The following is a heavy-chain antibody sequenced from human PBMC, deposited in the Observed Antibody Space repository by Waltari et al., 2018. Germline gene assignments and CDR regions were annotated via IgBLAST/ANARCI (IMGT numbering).Heavy chain of an antibody. J-gene: IGHJ3*02. CDR2: ISGSGGST. CDR3: AKDGSFPGAFDI. D-gene: IGHD1-26*01. V-gene: IGHV3-23*01. Sequence: EVQLLESGGGLVQPGGSLRLSCAASGFTFSSYAMSWVRQAPGKGLEWVSAISGSGGSTYYADSVKGRFTISRDNSKNTLYLQMNSLTAEDTAVYYCAKDGSFPGAFDIWGQGTMVTVSS. CDR1: GFTFSSYA.